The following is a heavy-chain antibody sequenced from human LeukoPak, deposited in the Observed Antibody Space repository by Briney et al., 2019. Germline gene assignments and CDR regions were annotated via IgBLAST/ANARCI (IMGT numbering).Heavy chain of an antibody. Sequence: GGSLRLSCAASGFTFSSYWMSWVRQAPGKGLEWVASIKQDGSEKYYVDSVKGRFTIPRDNAKNSLYLQMNSLRAEDTALYYCARAPGEGWFDPWGQGTLVTVSS. V-gene: IGHV3-7*01. J-gene: IGHJ5*02. CDR3: ARAPGEGWFDP. D-gene: IGHD4-17*01. CDR1: GFTFSSYW. CDR2: IKQDGSEK.